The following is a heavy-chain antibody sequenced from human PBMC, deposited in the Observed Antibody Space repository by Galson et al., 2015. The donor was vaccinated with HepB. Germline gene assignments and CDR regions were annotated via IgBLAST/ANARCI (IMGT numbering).Heavy chain of an antibody. CDR3: AREGYCSGGSCYSYYYYGMDV. V-gene: IGHV3-33*01. CDR1: GFTFSSYG. J-gene: IGHJ6*02. Sequence: SLRLSCAASGFTFSSYGMHWVRQAPGKGLEWVAVIWYDGSNKYYADSVKGRFTISRDNSKNTLYLQMNSLRAEDTAVYYCAREGYCSGGSCYSYYYYGMDVWGQGTTVTVSS. D-gene: IGHD2-15*01. CDR2: IWYDGSNK.